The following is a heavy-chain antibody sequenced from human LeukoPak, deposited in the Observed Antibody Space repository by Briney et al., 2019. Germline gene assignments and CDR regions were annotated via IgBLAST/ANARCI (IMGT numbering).Heavy chain of an antibody. CDR2: ISSSSRYI. CDR1: GFTFSSYE. D-gene: IGHD2-2*01. V-gene: IGHV3-21*01. CDR3: ARETYCTNTSCPIGDHFDY. Sequence: PGGSLRLSCAASGFTFSSYEMNWVRQAPGKGLEWVSSISSSSRYIYYADSMKGRFTISRDNAKNSLYLQMNSLRAEDTAVYYCARETYCTNTSCPIGDHFDYWGQGTLVTVSS. J-gene: IGHJ4*02.